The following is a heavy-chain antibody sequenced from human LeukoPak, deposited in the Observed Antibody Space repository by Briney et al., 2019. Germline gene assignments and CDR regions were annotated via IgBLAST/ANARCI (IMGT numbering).Heavy chain of an antibody. CDR2: IYYRGST. V-gene: IGHV4-59*08. Sequence: ASETLSLTCTVSGDSISGYYWTWLRQPPGKGLEWIGYIYYRGSTSYNPSLKSRVTISVDTSKNEFSLKLSSVTAADTAVYYCARKSYYYYYMNGWGQGTTVTVS. J-gene: IGHJ6*02. CDR1: GDSISGYY. CDR3: ARKSYYYYYMNG.